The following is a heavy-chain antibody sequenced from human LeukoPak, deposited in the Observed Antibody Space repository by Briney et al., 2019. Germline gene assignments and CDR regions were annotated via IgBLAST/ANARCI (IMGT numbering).Heavy chain of an antibody. J-gene: IGHJ6*03. Sequence: SVKVSCKASGGTFSSYAISWVRQAPGQGLEWMGGIIPIFGTANYAQKFQGRVTITADESTSTAYMELSSLRSEDTAVYYCAGDFRVRGPLEYSSSSGYYYYMDVWGKGTTVTVSS. D-gene: IGHD6-6*01. CDR1: GGTFSSYA. V-gene: IGHV1-69*01. CDR2: IIPIFGTA. CDR3: AGDFRVRGPLEYSSSSGYYYYMDV.